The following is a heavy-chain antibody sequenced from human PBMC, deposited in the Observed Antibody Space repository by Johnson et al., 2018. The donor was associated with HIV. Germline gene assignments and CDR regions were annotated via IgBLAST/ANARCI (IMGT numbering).Heavy chain of an antibody. CDR3: ARDAKGGYGDAVDI. D-gene: IGHD5-12*01. Sequence: VQLVESGGGLIQPGGSLRLSCAASGFTFSRYWMHWVRQAPGKGLVWVSRINSDGSSTNYADSVKGRFTISRDNAKNTLYLQMNSLRAEDTAVFYCARDAKGGYGDAVDIWGHGTMVTVSS. V-gene: IGHV3-74*01. J-gene: IGHJ3*02. CDR2: INSDGSST. CDR1: GFTFSRYW.